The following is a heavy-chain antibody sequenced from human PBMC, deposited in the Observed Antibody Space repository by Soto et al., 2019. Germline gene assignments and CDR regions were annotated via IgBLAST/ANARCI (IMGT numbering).Heavy chain of an antibody. CDR1: GYTFTSYY. CDR3: ARTPAWRPMNDAFDI. CDR2: INPSGGST. V-gene: IGHV1-46*01. J-gene: IGHJ3*02. Sequence: QVQLVQSGAEVKKPGASVKVSCKASGYTFTSYYMHWVRQAPGQELEWMGIINPSGGSTSYAQKFQGRVTMTRDTSTSTVYMELSSLRSEDTAVYYCARTPAWRPMNDAFDIWGQGTMVTVSS. D-gene: IGHD3-3*01.